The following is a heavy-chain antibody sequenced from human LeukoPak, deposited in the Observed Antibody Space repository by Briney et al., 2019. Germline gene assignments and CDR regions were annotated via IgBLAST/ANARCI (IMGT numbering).Heavy chain of an antibody. CDR1: GFTFGSYA. D-gene: IGHD3-10*01. CDR2: ITGIDGST. CDR3: AKDAVRGSGRINWFDS. V-gene: IGHV3-23*01. Sequence: GGSLRLSCATSGFTFGSYAMTWVRQAPGKGLEWVSGITGIDGSTYYADSVKGRFTISRDNSKNTLYLQMNSLRGEDTAAYYCAKDAVRGSGRINWFDSWGQGTLVTVSS. J-gene: IGHJ5*01.